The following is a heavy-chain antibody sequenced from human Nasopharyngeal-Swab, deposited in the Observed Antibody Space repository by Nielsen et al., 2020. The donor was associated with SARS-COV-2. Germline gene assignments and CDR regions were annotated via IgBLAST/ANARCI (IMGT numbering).Heavy chain of an antibody. J-gene: IGHJ6*02. Sequence: GESLKISCAASGFTFSSYAMSWVRQAPGKGPEWVSAISGSGGSTYYADSVKGRFTISRDNSKNTLYLQMNSLRAEDTAVYYCAKLALQQRVQVDYYGMDVWGQGTTVTVSS. D-gene: IGHD6-13*01. CDR3: AKLALQQRVQVDYYGMDV. CDR2: ISGSGGST. CDR1: GFTFSSYA. V-gene: IGHV3-23*01.